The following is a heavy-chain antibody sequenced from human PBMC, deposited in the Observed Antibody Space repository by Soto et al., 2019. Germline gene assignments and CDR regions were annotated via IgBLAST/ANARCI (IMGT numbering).Heavy chain of an antibody. CDR1: GGTFSSYA. D-gene: IGHD6-13*01. Sequence: QVQLVQSGAEVKKPGSSVKVSCKASGGTFSSYAISWVRQAPGQGLEWMGGIIPIFGTANYAQKFQGRVTSTAEESTSTAYMELSSLRSEDTAVYYCARGPLIAAAGYNWFDPWGQGTLVTVSS. CDR2: IIPIFGTA. V-gene: IGHV1-69*12. CDR3: ARGPLIAAAGYNWFDP. J-gene: IGHJ5*02.